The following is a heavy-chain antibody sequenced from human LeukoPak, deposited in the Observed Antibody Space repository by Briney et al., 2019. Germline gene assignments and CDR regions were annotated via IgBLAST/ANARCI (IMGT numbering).Heavy chain of an antibody. J-gene: IGHJ4*02. CDR2: ISKTGSIT. CDR3: AREGRYYFDC. CDR1: GITFRNYW. V-gene: IGHV3-48*04. Sequence: PGGSLRLSCAASGITFRNYWMSWVRQAPGKGLEWISYISKTGSITYYADSVKGRFTISRDNGKNLLYLQMNTLSAEDTAIYYCAREGRYYFDCWGQGALVTVSS.